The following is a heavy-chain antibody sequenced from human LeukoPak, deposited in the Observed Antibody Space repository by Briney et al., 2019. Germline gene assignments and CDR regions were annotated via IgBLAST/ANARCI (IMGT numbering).Heavy chain of an antibody. D-gene: IGHD6-13*01. V-gene: IGHV1-2*02. CDR1: GYTFTGYY. CDR3: ARVRGTNSWFDY. CDR2: INPNSGGT. J-gene: IGHJ4*02. Sequence: ASVKVSCKASGYTFTGYYMHWVRQAPGQGLEWMGWINPNSGGTNYAQKFQGRVTMTTDTSTSTAYMELRSLRSDDTAVYYCARVRGTNSWFDYWGQGTLVTVSS.